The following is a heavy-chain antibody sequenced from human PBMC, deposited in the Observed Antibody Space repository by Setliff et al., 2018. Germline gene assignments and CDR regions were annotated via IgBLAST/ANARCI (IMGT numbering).Heavy chain of an antibody. Sequence: GASVKVSCKASGYTFTNFDINWVRQATGQGLEWMGWMNPNSGNTGYAQKFQGRVTITRNTSISTAYMELSSLRSEDTAVYYCATNSGGNTIDAFDIWGQGTMVTV. D-gene: IGHD2-15*01. V-gene: IGHV1-8*03. CDR2: MNPNSGNT. CDR1: GYTFTNFD. CDR3: ATNSGGNTIDAFDI. J-gene: IGHJ3*02.